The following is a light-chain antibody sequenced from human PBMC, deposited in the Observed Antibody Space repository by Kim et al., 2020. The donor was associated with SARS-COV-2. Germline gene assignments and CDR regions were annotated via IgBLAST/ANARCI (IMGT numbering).Light chain of an antibody. V-gene: IGLV4-69*01. J-gene: IGLJ3*02. CDR2: LNSDGSH. CDR3: QTWGTGIQV. CDR1: SGHSSYA. Sequence: QLVLTQSPSASASLGASVKLTCTLSSGHSSYAIAWHQQQPEKGPRYLMKLNSDGSHSKGDGIPDRFSGSSSGAERYLTISSLLSEDEADYYCQTWGTGIQVFGGGTQLTVL.